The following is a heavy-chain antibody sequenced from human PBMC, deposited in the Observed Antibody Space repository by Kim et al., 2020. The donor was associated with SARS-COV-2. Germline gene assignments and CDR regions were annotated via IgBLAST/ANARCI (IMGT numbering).Heavy chain of an antibody. Sequence: SETLSLTCAVYGGSFSGYYWSWIRQPPGKGLEWIGEINHSGSTNYNPSLKSRVTISVDTSKNQFSLKLSSVTAADTAVYYCARGGDIVVVPAAIHGMDVWGQGTTVTVSS. CDR3: ARGGDIVVVPAAIHGMDV. D-gene: IGHD2-2*02. J-gene: IGHJ6*02. V-gene: IGHV4-34*01. CDR2: INHSGST. CDR1: GGSFSGYY.